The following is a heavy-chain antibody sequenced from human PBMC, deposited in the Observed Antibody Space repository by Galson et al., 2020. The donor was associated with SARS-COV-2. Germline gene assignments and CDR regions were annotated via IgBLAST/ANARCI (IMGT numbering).Heavy chain of an antibody. CDR1: GFTFSNYW. J-gene: IGHJ3*01. CDR3: ARGDYYDGFYTDAFDV. V-gene: IGHV3-7*05. CDR2: IKPDGSEK. D-gene: IGHD3-22*01. Sequence: TGGSLRLSCAASGFTFSNYWMSWVRQAPGKGLEWVANIKPDGSEKYYVDSVKGRLTISRDNAKKSLHLQMNSLRAEDTAVYYCARGDYYDGFYTDAFDVWGQGTMVTVSS.